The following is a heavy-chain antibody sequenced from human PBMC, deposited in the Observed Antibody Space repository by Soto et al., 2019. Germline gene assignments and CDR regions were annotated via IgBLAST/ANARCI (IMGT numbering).Heavy chain of an antibody. J-gene: IGHJ4*02. D-gene: IGHD6-19*01. V-gene: IGHV1-2*04. Sequence: EASVKVSCKASGYTFTGYYMHWVRQAPGQGLEWMGWINPNSGGTNYAQKFQGWVTMTRDTSISTAYMELSRLRSDDTAVYYCARDRRDSSGWYDYWGQGTLVTVSS. CDR3: ARDRRDSSGWYDY. CDR2: INPNSGGT. CDR1: GYTFTGYY.